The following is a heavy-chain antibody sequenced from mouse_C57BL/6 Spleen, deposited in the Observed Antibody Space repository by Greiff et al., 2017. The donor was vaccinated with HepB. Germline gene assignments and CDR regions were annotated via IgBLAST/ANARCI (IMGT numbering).Heavy chain of an antibody. Sequence: QVQLQQSGAELARPGASVKLSCKASGYTFTSYGISWVKQRTGQGLEWIGEIYPRSGNTYYNEKFKGKATLTADKSSSTAYMELRSLTSEDSAVYFCARRGDWDGYFDVWGTGTTVTVSS. V-gene: IGHV1-81*01. J-gene: IGHJ1*03. D-gene: IGHD4-1*01. CDR2: IYPRSGNT. CDR1: GYTFTSYG. CDR3: ARRGDWDGYFDV.